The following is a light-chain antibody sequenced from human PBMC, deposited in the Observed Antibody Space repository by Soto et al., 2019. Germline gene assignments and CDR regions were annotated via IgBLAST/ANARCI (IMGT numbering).Light chain of an antibody. CDR1: QNINSN. CDR3: HQYNNWPET. J-gene: IGKJ1*01. CDR2: GAS. Sequence: EIVMTLSLAAVSVTPGESATLSCRASQNINSNLAWYQQKPGQAPRLLIHGASTRATGIPARFSGSGSGTEFTLTISSLQSEDFAVYYCHQYNNWPETFGQRGKVDVK. V-gene: IGKV3-15*01.